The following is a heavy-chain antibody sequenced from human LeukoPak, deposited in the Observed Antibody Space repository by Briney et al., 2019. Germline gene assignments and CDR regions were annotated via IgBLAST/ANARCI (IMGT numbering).Heavy chain of an antibody. CDR3: AKDQALYSSSWYLEYFQH. Sequence: GGSLRLSCAASGFTFSSYAMSWVRQAPGKGLEWVSAISGSGGSTYYADSVKGRFTISRYNSKNTLYLQMNSLRAEDTAVYYCAKDQALYSSSWYLEYFQHWGQGTLVTVSS. J-gene: IGHJ1*01. D-gene: IGHD6-13*01. CDR2: ISGSGGST. CDR1: GFTFSSYA. V-gene: IGHV3-23*01.